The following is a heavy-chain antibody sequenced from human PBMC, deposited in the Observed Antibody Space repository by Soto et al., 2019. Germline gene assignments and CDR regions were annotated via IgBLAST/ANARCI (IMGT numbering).Heavy chain of an antibody. CDR2: ISGSGGST. CDR3: AKRGRELLRGYYYGMDV. V-gene: IGHV3-23*01. CDR1: GFTFSSYA. J-gene: IGHJ6*02. Sequence: PGGSLRLSCAASGFTFSSYAMSWVRQAPGKGLEWVSAISGSGGSTYCADSVKGRFTISRDNSKNTLYLQMNSLRAEDTAVYYCAKRGRELLRGYYYGMDVWGQGTTVTVSS. D-gene: IGHD1-26*01.